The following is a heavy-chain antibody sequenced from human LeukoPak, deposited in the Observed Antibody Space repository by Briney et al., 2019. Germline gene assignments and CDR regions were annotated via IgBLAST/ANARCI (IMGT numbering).Heavy chain of an antibody. CDR2: ISSNGGST. CDR1: GFNFRAYW. CDR3: ARDSLYSAFDY. J-gene: IGHJ4*02. Sequence: GGSLRLSCTTSGFNFRAYWMGWVRQAPGKGLEYVSAISSNGGSTYYANSVKGRFTISRDNSKNTLYLQMGSLRAEDMAVYYCARDSLYSAFDYWGQGTLVTVSS. D-gene: IGHD1-26*01. V-gene: IGHV3-64*01.